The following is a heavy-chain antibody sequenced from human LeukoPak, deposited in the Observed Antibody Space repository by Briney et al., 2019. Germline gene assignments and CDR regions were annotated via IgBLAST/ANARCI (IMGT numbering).Heavy chain of an antibody. CDR3: ARRHITMVRGVPISFDGFDI. J-gene: IGHJ3*02. CDR1: GYTFTSYA. Sequence: ASVKVSCKASGYTFTSYAMNWVRQAPGQGLEWMGWINTNTGNPTYAQGFTGRFVFSLDTSVSTAYLQISSLKAEDTAMYYCARRHITMVRGVPISFDGFDIWAKGRWSPSLQ. D-gene: IGHD3-10*01. CDR2: INTNTGNP. V-gene: IGHV7-4-1*02.